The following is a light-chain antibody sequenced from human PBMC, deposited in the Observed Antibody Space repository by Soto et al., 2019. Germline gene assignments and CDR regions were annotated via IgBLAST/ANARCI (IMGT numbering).Light chain of an antibody. CDR1: SSDIGGYNF. CDR3: TSYTSDNTRV. J-gene: IGLJ1*01. V-gene: IGLV2-14*01. Sequence: QSALTQPASVSGSPGQSITISCTGTSSDIGGYNFVSWYQQYPGKAPKLMIYEVSNRPSGVSNRFSGSKSGNTASLTISGLQAEDEADYYCTSYTSDNTRVFGTGTKLTVL. CDR2: EVS.